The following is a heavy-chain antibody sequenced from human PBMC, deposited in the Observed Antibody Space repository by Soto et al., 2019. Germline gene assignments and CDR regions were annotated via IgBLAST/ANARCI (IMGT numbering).Heavy chain of an antibody. V-gene: IGHV3-23*01. Sequence: EVQLLESGGGLVQPGGSLRLSCAASGFTFSSFAMSWVRQAPGKGLEWVSAISASGGTTYYADSVKGRFTISRDNXXNTLYLQLNSLRAEDTAVYYCARDRKPLTRWYFDLWGRGTLVTVSS. CDR1: GFTFSSFA. CDR3: ARDRKPLTRWYFDL. CDR2: ISASGGTT. J-gene: IGHJ2*01.